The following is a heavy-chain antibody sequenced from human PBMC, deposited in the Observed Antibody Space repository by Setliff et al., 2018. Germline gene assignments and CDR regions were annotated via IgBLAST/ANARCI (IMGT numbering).Heavy chain of an antibody. V-gene: IGHV4-4*07. CDR2: IFGSGST. D-gene: IGHD1-1*01. CDR3: ARDRGSNNSPEDFDY. Sequence: SETLSLTCTVSRGSINSHYWSWIRQPAGKGLEWIGRIFGSGSTNYNPSLKSRVTMSIDTSKNQFFLKVRSVTAADTAVYYCARDRGSNNSPEDFDYWGLGTLVPVSS. CDR1: RGSINSHY. J-gene: IGHJ4*02.